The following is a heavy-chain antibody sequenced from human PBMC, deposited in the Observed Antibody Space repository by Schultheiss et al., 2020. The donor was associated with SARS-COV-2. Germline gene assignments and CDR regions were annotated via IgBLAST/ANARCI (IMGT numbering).Heavy chain of an antibody. CDR3: ARLRRDGYNQDY. V-gene: IGHV4-34*01. CDR1: GGSFSGYY. D-gene: IGHD5-24*01. CDR2: INHSGST. Sequence: SETLSLTCAVYGGSFSGYYWSWIRQPPGKGLEWIGEINHSGSTNYNPSLKSRVTISVDTSKNQFSLKLSSVTAADTAVYYCARLRRDGYNQDYWGQGTLVTVSS. J-gene: IGHJ4*02.